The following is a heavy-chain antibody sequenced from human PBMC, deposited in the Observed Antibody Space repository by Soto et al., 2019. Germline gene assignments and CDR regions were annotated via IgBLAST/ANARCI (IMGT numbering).Heavy chain of an antibody. CDR3: ASSVAYYYDFWSGSNWFDP. J-gene: IGHJ5*02. V-gene: IGHV4-59*08. D-gene: IGHD3-3*01. CDR1: GGSISSYY. CDR2: IYYSGST. Sequence: SETLSLTCTVSGGSISSYYWSWIRQPPGKGLEWIGYIYYSGSTNYNPSLKSRVTISVDTSKNQFSLKLSSVTTADTAVKYSASSVAYYYDFWSGSNWFDPWGQGTLVTVSS.